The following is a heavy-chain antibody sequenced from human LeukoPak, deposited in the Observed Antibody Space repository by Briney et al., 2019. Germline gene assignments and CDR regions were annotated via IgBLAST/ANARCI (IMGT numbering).Heavy chain of an antibody. D-gene: IGHD1-1*01. CDR3: AADLSDPRRGASYLDS. CDR1: GITSTNFA. CDR2: IIVGTGAT. Sequence: SVKVSCTASGITSTNFAVQWVRQARGQRLEWIGWIIVGTGATKCAQDFQHRVTITRDMSTRTLYMELTSLRSEDTAVYYCAADLSDPRRGASYLDSWGQGTLVTVSS. J-gene: IGHJ4*02. V-gene: IGHV1-58*01.